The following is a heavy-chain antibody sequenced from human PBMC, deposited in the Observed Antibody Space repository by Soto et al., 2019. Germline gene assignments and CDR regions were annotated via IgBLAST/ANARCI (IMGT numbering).Heavy chain of an antibody. J-gene: IGHJ6*02. CDR3: TTDPYGSGSYDFYYYYYGMDV. CDR2: IKSKTDGGTT. Sequence: PGGSLRLSCAASVFTFSNDCMSWVRQAPGTGLERVRRIKSKTDGGTTDYAAPVKGRFTISRDDSKNTLYLQMNSLKTEDTAVYYCTTDPYGSGSYDFYYYYYGMDVWGQGTTVT. CDR1: VFTFSNDC. D-gene: IGHD3-10*01. V-gene: IGHV3-15*01.